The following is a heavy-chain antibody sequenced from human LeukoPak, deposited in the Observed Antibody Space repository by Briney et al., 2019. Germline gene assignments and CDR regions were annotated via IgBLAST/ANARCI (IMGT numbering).Heavy chain of an antibody. Sequence: TGGSLRLSCAASGFMFGTYAMSWVRQAPGKGLEWVAAITATATTSYFADSVKGRFTISGDNSRNTLYLQMSSLRADDTAIYYCAKDRRVRGYYFLGRGGYFDYWGQGSLVTVSS. CDR1: GFMFGTYA. CDR3: AKDRRVRGYYFLGRGGYFDY. J-gene: IGHJ4*02. CDR2: ITATATTS. V-gene: IGHV3-23*01. D-gene: IGHD3-3*01.